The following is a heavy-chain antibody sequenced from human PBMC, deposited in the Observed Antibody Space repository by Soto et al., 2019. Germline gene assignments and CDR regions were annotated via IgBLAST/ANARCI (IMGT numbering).Heavy chain of an antibody. CDR2: IYYSGTT. D-gene: IGHD2-8*01. CDR1: VASVSSYW. J-gene: IGHJ4*02. Sequence: SITGAGCVASVSSYWWNWIRQPPDKGLEWIGYIYYSGTTNYNPSLKSRVTISVDTSKNEFSLKLSSVTAADTAVYYCARAYGVFDQCGQGPLVTGS. CDR3: ARAYGVFDQ. V-gene: IGHV4-59*02.